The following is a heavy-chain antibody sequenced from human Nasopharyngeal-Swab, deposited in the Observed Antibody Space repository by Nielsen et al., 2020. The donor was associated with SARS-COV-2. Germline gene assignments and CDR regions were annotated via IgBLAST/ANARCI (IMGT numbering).Heavy chain of an antibody. J-gene: IGHJ5*02. V-gene: IGHV3-23*01. D-gene: IGHD3-22*01. Sequence: WIRQPPGKGLEWVSSISASGTTISYADSVKGRFTISRDNSKNTVYLQMNSLRAEDTAVYYCTKWILLRAWFDPWGQGTLVTVSS. CDR3: TKWILLRAWFDP. CDR2: ISASGTTI.